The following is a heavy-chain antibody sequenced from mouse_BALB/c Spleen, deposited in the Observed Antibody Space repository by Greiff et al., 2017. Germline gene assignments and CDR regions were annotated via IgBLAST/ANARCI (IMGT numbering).Heavy chain of an antibody. CDR2: IDPANGNT. CDR3: ARRVRLGSYWYFDV. CDR1: GFNIKDTY. V-gene: IGHV14-3*02. Sequence: EVQLQESGAELVKPGASVKLSCTASGFNIKDTYMHWVKQRPEQGLEWIGRIDPANGNTKYDPKFQGKATITADTSSNTAYLQLSSLTSEDTAVYYCARRVRLGSYWYFDVWGAGTTVTVSS. D-gene: IGHD2-14*01. J-gene: IGHJ1*01.